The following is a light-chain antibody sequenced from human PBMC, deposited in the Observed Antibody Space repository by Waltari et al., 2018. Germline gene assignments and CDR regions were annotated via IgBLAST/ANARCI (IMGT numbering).Light chain of an antibody. Sequence: ETVMTQSPATLSASPGERATLSCRASQSLSSSLAWYQQKPGQAPRLLIYGASTRATGVPARFSGSGSGTEFTLTISSLQSEDFAVYYCQQYYNWPPFTFGPGTKVDIK. CDR3: QQYYNWPPFT. CDR2: GAS. J-gene: IGKJ3*01. V-gene: IGKV3-15*01. CDR1: QSLSSS.